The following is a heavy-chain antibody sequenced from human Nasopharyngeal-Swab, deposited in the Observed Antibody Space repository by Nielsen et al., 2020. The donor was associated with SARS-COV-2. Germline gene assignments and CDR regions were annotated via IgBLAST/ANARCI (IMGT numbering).Heavy chain of an antibody. CDR3: AKLIGEYFDY. J-gene: IGHJ4*02. D-gene: IGHD3-16*01. CDR2: ISGSGGST. CDR1: GFTFSSYA. V-gene: IGHV3-23*01. Sequence: GESPKISCAASGFTFSSYAMSWVRQAPGKGLEWVSAISGSGGSTYYADSVKGRFTISRDNSKNTLYLQMNSLRAEDTAVYYCAKLIGEYFDYWGQGTLVTVSS.